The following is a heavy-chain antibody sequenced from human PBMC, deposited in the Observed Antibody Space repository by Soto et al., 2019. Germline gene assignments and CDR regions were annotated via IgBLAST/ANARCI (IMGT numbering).Heavy chain of an antibody. CDR2: INHGGST. Sequence: PSETLSLTCAISGGSINNNKWWSWVRQSPVKGLEWIGEINHGGSTNYNPSLASRATISVDKSKNQFSLKVTSVTAADTAVYYCTMSHLHYDMDVWGQGTTVTVSS. CDR3: TMSHLHYDMDV. V-gene: IGHV4-4*02. CDR1: GGSINNNKW. J-gene: IGHJ6*02. D-gene: IGHD3-10*02.